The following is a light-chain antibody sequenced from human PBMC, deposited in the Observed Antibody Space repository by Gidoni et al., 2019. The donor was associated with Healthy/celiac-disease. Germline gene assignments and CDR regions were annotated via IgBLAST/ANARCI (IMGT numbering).Light chain of an antibody. J-gene: IGKJ3*01. V-gene: IGKV1-39*01. Sequence: DIQMTQSPSSLSASVGDRVTITCRASQSISSYLNWYQQKPGKAPKLLIYAASSLPSGVPSRFSGSGSGTDFTLTISSLQPEDFATYYCQQSYSTPGTFGPXTKVDIK. CDR3: QQSYSTPGT. CDR1: QSISSY. CDR2: AAS.